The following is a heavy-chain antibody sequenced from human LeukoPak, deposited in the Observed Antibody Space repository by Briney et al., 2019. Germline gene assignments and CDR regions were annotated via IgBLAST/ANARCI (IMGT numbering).Heavy chain of an antibody. Sequence: GASVKVSCKASGYTFTSYDINWVRQATGQGLDWMGWMNPNSGNTGYAQKFQGRVTITRNTSISTAYMELSSLRSEDTAVYYCARGQGPSSNRNWFDPWGQGTLVTVSS. CDR3: ARGQGPSSNRNWFDP. CDR1: GYTFTSYD. D-gene: IGHD1-14*01. J-gene: IGHJ5*02. CDR2: MNPNSGNT. V-gene: IGHV1-8*03.